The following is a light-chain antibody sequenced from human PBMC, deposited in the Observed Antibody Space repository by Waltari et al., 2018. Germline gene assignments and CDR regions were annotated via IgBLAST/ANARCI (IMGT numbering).Light chain of an antibody. J-gene: IGKJ1*01. CDR3: QQYAAGWT. CDR1: QSVRSSY. V-gene: IGKV3-20*01. Sequence: EIVLTQSPGTLSLSPGERATLSCRASQSVRSSYLAWYHQKPGQTPRLLMYGASSRATGIPDRFRGSGSGTDFTLTISRLEPEDFAVYYCQQYAAGWTFGQGTKVEIK. CDR2: GAS.